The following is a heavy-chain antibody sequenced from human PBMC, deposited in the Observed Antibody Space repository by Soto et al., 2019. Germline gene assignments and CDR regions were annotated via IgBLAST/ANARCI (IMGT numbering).Heavy chain of an antibody. J-gene: IGHJ2*01. CDR2: VNPSNGST. D-gene: IGHD2-21*01. CDR1: GYAFTSSY. CDR3: ARDQGIPYCGGDCYSDWYFDL. V-gene: IGHV1-3*01. Sequence: ASVKVSWKAAGYAFTSSYMNCGRQAPRQRLEWMGLVNPSNGSTNHPQKFQGRVTITRDKSASTAYMFLSSLRSEDTAVYYCARDQGIPYCGGDCYSDWYFDLWGRGTLVTV.